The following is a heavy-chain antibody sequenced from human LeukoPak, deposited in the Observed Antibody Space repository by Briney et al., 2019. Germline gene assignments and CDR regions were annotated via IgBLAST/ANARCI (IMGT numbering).Heavy chain of an antibody. V-gene: IGHV3-33*01. D-gene: IGHD3-22*01. CDR2: IWYDGSNK. J-gene: IGHJ5*02. CDR3: ARSDSYDSSGLSFDP. Sequence: GGSLRLSCAASGFTFSSYGMPWVRQAPGKGLEWVAVIWYDGSNKYYADSVKGRFTISRDNSKNTLYLQMNSLRAEDTAVYYCARSDSYDSSGLSFDPWGQGTLVTVSS. CDR1: GFTFSSYG.